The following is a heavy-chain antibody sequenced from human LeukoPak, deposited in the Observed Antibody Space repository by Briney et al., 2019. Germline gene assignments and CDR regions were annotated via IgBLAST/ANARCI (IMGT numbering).Heavy chain of an antibody. CDR2: INHSGST. CDR3: ARGRITIFGVVTLPYYYYMDV. D-gene: IGHD3-3*01. V-gene: IGHV4-34*01. Sequence: TSETLSLTCAVYGGSFSGYYWSWIRQPPGKGLEWIGEINHSGSTNYNPSLKSRVTISVDTSKNQFSLKLSSVTAADTAVYYCARGRITIFGVVTLPYYYYMDVWGKGTTVTVSS. J-gene: IGHJ6*03. CDR1: GGSFSGYY.